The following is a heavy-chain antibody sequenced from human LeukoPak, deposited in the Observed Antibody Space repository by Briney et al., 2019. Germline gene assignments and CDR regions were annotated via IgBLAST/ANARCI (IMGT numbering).Heavy chain of an antibody. CDR1: GLTVSSNY. V-gene: IGHV3-66*01. Sequence: GGSLRLSCAASGLTVSSNYMSWVRQAPGKGLEWVSVIYSGGGTYYADSVKGRFTISRDNSKNTLYLQMNSLRAEDTAVYYCAGGSGFRTFFGYWGQGTLVTVSS. CDR3: AGGSGFRTFFGY. CDR2: IYSGGGT. J-gene: IGHJ4*02. D-gene: IGHD3-10*01.